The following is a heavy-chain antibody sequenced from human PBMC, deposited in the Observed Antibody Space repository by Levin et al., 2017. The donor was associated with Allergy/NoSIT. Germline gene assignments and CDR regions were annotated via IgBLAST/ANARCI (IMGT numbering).Heavy chain of an antibody. Sequence: GGSLRLSCAASGFSVSNRYMTWVRQGPGKGLECVSVIYSDGSTYYADSVRGRFTISRDSFRNTLSLQMNSLRDDDTAVYYCTKGHYSGVYQWGQGTLVTVSS. D-gene: IGHD2-2*01. CDR1: GFSVSNRY. CDR2: IYSDGST. CDR3: TKGHYSGVYQ. V-gene: IGHV3-53*01. J-gene: IGHJ4*02.